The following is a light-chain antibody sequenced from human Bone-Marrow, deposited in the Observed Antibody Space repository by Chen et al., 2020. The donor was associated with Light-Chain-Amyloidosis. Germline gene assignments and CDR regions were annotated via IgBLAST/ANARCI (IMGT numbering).Light chain of an antibody. J-gene: IGLJ2*01. Sequence: NELTQPPSVSVSPGQTARITCSGNILAPHFAYWYQQKPGQAPVAVMFKDSERPSGIPSRFSGSSSGTLVPLAISGVQAEDEADYYCQSADTNGVVFGGGTKLIVL. CDR1: ILAPHF. V-gene: IGLV3-25*03. CDR3: QSADTNGVV. CDR2: KDS.